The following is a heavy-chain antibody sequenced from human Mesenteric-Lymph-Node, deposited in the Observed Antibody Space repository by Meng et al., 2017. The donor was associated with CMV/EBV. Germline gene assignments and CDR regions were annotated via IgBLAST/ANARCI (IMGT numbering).Heavy chain of an antibody. CDR2: IYHSGST. CDR1: GGSISSGGYS. CDR3: ARYYDTTSFDY. Sequence: MSHTCAASGGSISSGGYSWSWIRQPPGKGLEWIGYIYHSGSTYYNPSLKSRVTISVDRSKNQFSLKLSSVTAADTAVYYCARYYDTTSFDYWGQGTLVT. J-gene: IGHJ4*02. D-gene: IGHD3-22*01. V-gene: IGHV4-30-2*01.